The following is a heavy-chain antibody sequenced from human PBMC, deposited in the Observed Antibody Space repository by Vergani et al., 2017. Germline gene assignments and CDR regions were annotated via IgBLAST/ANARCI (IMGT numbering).Heavy chain of an antibody. J-gene: IGHJ3*01. Sequence: QVQLQESGPGLVKPSETLSLTCTVSGASVTSYYWSWIRQPPGKGLEWIGYIHYSWNSNYNPSLKSRVTISVDMSKNQFSLKLTSVTAADTAVYYCVRDVRVSRTWGQGTLVAVSS. CDR2: IHYSWNS. V-gene: IGHV4-59*02. CDR1: GASVTSYY. CDR3: VRDVRVSRT.